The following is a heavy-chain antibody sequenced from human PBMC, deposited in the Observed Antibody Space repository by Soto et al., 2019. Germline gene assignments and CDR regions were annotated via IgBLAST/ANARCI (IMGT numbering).Heavy chain of an antibody. Sequence: LSLTCSVSGGSINSGDYYWSWIRQSPGKGLEWIGYIYYSGSTYYNPSLKSRSTISIDTSKNQFFLDVDSVTAADTAVYYCARLYTGYEAFDYWGQGTIVTVYS. V-gene: IGHV4-30-4*01. J-gene: IGHJ4*02. CDR3: ARLYTGYEAFDY. CDR1: GGSINSGDYY. CDR2: IYYSGST. D-gene: IGHD5-12*01.